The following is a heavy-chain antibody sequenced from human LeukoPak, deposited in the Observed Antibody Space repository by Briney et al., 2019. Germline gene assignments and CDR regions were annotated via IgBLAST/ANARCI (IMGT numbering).Heavy chain of an antibody. D-gene: IGHD4-23*01. CDR2: IYYTGSI. Sequence: PSETLSLTCSVSGGYIITSDHYWGWIRQPPGKGLEWIGSIYYTGSISTNPFFKSRVTVSVDTSKNQFSLNLTSVTAADTAVYYCARERYYYGGKTWFDPWGQGTLVTVSS. V-gene: IGHV4-39*07. CDR1: GGYIITSDHY. J-gene: IGHJ5*02. CDR3: ARERYYYGGKTWFDP.